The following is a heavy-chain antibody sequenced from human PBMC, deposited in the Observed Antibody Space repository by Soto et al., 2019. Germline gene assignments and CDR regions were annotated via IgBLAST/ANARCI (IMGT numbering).Heavy chain of an antibody. CDR1: GGTFSSYA. CDR2: IIPIFGTA. D-gene: IGHD3-9*01. J-gene: IGHJ4*02. CDR3: AREYYDILTGYSRAAFDY. Sequence: GASVKVSCKASGGTFSSYAISWVQQAPGQGREWMGGIIPIFGTANYAQKFQGRVTITADESTSTAYMELSSLRSEDTAVYYCAREYYDILTGYSRAAFDYWGQGXLVTVSS. V-gene: IGHV1-69*13.